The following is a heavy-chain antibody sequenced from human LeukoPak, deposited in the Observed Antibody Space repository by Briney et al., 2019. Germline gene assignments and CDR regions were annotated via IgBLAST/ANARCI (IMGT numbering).Heavy chain of an antibody. CDR1: GFTFNNYA. V-gene: IGHV3-49*03. CDR2: IRTETYGGTT. J-gene: IGHJ4*02. Sequence: GGSLRLSCTASGFTFNNYAMSWFRQAPGQGLEWVGFIRTETYGGTTEYAASVKGRVAISRDDSKSIAYLQMNSLKTEDTAVYYCTRDLAQNIAAAEYWGQGTQVTVSS. CDR3: TRDLAQNIAAAEY. D-gene: IGHD6-13*01.